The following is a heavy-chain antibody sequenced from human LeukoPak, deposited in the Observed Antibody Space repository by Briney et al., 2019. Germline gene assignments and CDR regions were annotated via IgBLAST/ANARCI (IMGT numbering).Heavy chain of an antibody. V-gene: IGHV4-59*01. D-gene: IGHD3-3*01. Sequence: SETLSLTCTVSGGSISSYYWSWIRQPPGKGLEWIGDIYYSGSTNYNPSLKSRVTISVDTSKNQFSLKLSSVTAADTAVYYCARGLYVGSIWSGYHEHGGGEYFQHWGQGTLVTVSS. CDR3: ARGLYVGSIWSGYHEHGGGEYFQH. CDR1: GGSISSYY. J-gene: IGHJ1*01. CDR2: IYYSGST.